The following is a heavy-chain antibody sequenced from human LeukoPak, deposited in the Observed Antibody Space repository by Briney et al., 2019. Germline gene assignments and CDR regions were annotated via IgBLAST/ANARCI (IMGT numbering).Heavy chain of an antibody. D-gene: IGHD2-2*01. Sequence: GASVKVSCKASGYTFTGYYMHWVRQAPGQGLEWMGWINPNSGGTNYAQKFQARVTMTRDTSISTAYMELSRLRSDDTAVYYCARGTSKALVVVPAATLYGMDVWGQGTTVTVSS. CDR3: ARGTSKALVVVPAATLYGMDV. CDR2: INPNSGGT. J-gene: IGHJ6*02. CDR1: GYTFTGYY. V-gene: IGHV1-2*02.